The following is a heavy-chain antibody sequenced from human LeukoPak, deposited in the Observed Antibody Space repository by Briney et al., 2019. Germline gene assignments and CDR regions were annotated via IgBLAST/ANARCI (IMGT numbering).Heavy chain of an antibody. V-gene: IGHV4-39*07. D-gene: IGHD4-17*01. J-gene: IGHJ4*02. CDR1: GGSISSSSYY. CDR2: IYYSGST. Sequence: PSETLSLTCTVSGGSISSSSYYWGWIRQPPGKGLEWIGSIYYSGSTYYNPSLKSRVTISVDASKNQFSLKLSSVTAADTAVYYCARVVNYGDYGPMVFWYFDYWGQGTLVTASS. CDR3: ARVVNYGDYGPMVFWYFDY.